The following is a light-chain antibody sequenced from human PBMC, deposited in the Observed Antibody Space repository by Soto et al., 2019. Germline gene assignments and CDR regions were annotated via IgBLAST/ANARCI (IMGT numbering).Light chain of an antibody. CDR2: DVN. Sequence: QSALTQPASVSGSPGQSITISCTGSGSDVGAYIYVSWYQHHPGKAPKLIIYDVNNRPSGVSDRFSGSKSGNTASLTISGVQAEDEADYFCTSYRGSSTLVYAFGTGTKLTVL. CDR1: GSDVGAYIY. CDR3: TSYRGSSTLVYA. J-gene: IGLJ1*01. V-gene: IGLV2-14*03.